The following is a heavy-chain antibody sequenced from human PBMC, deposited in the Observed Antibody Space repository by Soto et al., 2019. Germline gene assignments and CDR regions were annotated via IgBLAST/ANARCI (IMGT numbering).Heavy chain of an antibody. Sequence: EVQLLESGGGLVQPGGSLRLSCAASGFTFSSYAMSWVRQAPGKGLEWVSAISGSGGSTYYADSVKGQFTISRDNSKNTRYLQINSLRAEDTAVYYCAKDMRCGDYGDGYYYGMDVWGQGTTVTVSS. D-gene: IGHD4-17*01. CDR1: GFTFSSYA. CDR2: ISGSGGST. J-gene: IGHJ6*01. V-gene: IGHV3-23*01. CDR3: AKDMRCGDYGDGYYYGMDV.